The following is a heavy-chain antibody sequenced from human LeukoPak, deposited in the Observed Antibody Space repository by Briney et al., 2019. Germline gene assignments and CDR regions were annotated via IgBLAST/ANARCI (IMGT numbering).Heavy chain of an antibody. J-gene: IGHJ5*02. V-gene: IGHV3-23*01. CDR2: ISGSGGGT. CDR3: AKAFSAYENWPPNWFDP. Sequence: PGGALRLSCAASGFTFSPFAMSWVRQAPGKGLEGVSAISGSGGGTYYADSVKGRLTTSRDNSKNTLYLQMSSLRAEDTAVYYCAKAFSAYENWPPNWFDPWGQGTLVTVSS. CDR1: GFTFSPFA. D-gene: IGHD5-12*01.